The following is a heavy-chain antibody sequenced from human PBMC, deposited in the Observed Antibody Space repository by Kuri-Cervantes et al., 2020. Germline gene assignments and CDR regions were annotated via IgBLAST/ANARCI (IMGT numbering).Heavy chain of an antibody. J-gene: IGHJ6*02. CDR3: ARLRGVAVAGSDPRIYYYYGMDV. Sequence: ASVKVSCKASGYTFTSYYMHWVRQAPGQGLEWMGIINPSGGSTSYAQKLQGRVTMTTDTSTSTAYMELRSLRSDDTAVYYCARLRGVAVAGSDPRIYYYYGMDVWGQGTTVTVSS. CDR1: GYTFTSYY. D-gene: IGHD6-19*01. V-gene: IGHV1-46*01. CDR2: INPSGGST.